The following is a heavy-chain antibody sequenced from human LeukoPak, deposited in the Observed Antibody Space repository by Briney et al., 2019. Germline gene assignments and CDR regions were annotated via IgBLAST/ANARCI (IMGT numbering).Heavy chain of an antibody. D-gene: IGHD3-3*01. J-gene: IGHJ6*03. V-gene: IGHV4-39*07. CDR3: ARGVRITIFGVDYYYYMGV. CDR1: GGSISSYY. CDR2: IYYSGST. Sequence: SETLSLTCTVSGGSISSYYWSWIRQPPGKGLEWIGSIYYSGSTYYNPSLKSRVTMSVDTSKNQFSLKLSSVTAADTAVYYCARGVRITIFGVDYYYYMGVWGKGTTVTVSS.